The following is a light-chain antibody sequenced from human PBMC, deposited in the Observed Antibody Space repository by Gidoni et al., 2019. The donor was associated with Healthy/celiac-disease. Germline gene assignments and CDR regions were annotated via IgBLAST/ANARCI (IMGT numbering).Light chain of an antibody. V-gene: IGKV1-17*01. CDR1: QSISIE. CDR2: TAS. Sequence: DSQMTQSPSSLSASVGDRVTITCRASQSISIELGWYQQKPGKAPKLLIYTASSLESGVPSRFSGSGSGTEFTLTISSLQPEDFATYYCLQHNSNPRTFXQXTKVEIK. CDR3: LQHNSNPRT. J-gene: IGKJ1*01.